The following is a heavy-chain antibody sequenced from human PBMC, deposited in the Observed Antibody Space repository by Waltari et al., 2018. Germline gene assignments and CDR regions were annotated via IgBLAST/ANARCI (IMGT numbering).Heavy chain of an antibody. V-gene: IGHV3-43D*04. CDR2: ISWDGGST. CDR3: AKDMHRGREAIDY. J-gene: IGHJ4*02. D-gene: IGHD1-26*01. Sequence: EVQLVESGGVVVQPGGSLRLSCAASGFTFDDSALPWVRQAPGKGLEWVSLISWDGGSTYYADSVKGRFTISRDNSKNSLYLQMNSLRAEDTALYYCAKDMHRGREAIDYWGQGTLVTVSS. CDR1: GFTFDDSA.